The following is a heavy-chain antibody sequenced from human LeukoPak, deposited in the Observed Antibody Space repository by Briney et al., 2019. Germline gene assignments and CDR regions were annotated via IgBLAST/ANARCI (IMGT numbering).Heavy chain of an antibody. D-gene: IGHD6-13*01. V-gene: IGHV5-51*01. J-gene: IGHJ4*02. CDR1: GDSFSNYW. Sequence: GESLKISCKGSGDSFSNYWIGWVRQMPGKGLEWMGIIYPGDSDTRYSPSFQGQVTMSADKSISTAYLQWSSLKASDTAMYYCARQIIAAAGRNFDYWGQGTLVTVSS. CDR2: IYPGDSDT. CDR3: ARQIIAAAGRNFDY.